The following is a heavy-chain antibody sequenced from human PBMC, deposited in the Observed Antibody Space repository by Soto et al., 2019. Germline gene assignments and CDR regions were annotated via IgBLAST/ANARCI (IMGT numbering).Heavy chain of an antibody. CDR2: FDPEDGET. CDR1: GYTLTELS. J-gene: IGHJ6*02. D-gene: IGHD3-10*01. CDR3: ATSNYYGSGSYYPVVDV. V-gene: IGHV1-24*01. Sequence: ASVKVSCKVSGYTLTELSMHWVRQAPGKGLEWMGGFDPEDGETIYAQKFQGRVTMTEDTSTDTAYMELSSLRSEDTAVYYCATSNYYGSGSYYPVVDVWGQGTTVTVSS.